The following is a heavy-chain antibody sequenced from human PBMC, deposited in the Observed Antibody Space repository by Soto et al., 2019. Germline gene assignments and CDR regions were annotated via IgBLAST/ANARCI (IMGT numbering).Heavy chain of an antibody. V-gene: IGHV3-30-3*01. CDR3: ARETYGDYYDY. D-gene: IGHD4-17*01. J-gene: IGHJ4*02. CDR1: GFTFSSYA. Sequence: GGSLRLSCAASGFTFSSYAMPWVRQAPGKGLEGVAVISYDGSNKYYADSVKGRFTISRDNSKNTLYLQMNSLRAEDTAVYYCARETYGDYYDYWGQGTLVTVSS. CDR2: ISYDGSNK.